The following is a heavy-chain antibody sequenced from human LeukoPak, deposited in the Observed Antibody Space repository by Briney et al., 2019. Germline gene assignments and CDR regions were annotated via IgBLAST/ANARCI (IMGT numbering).Heavy chain of an antibody. Sequence: ASVKVSCKASGYTFSSYGINWVRQDPGQGLEWMGWISPYNGNTNYAQKFQGRVTMTTDTSTSTAYMDLRSLRSDDTAAYSCAREQVRSIAPPEAFDIWGQGTMVTVSS. CDR1: GYTFSSYG. D-gene: IGHD6-6*01. V-gene: IGHV1-18*01. J-gene: IGHJ3*02. CDR2: ISPYNGNT. CDR3: AREQVRSIAPPEAFDI.